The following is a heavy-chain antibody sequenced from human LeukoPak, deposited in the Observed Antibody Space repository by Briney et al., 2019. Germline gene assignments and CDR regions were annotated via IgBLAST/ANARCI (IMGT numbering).Heavy chain of an antibody. D-gene: IGHD6-13*01. CDR3: ARSQSSSLIDY. V-gene: IGHV3-33*01. CDR2: TWYDGTSK. J-gene: IGHJ4*02. Sequence: PGGSLRLSCAASGFSLSAYGVHWVRQAPGKGLEWVAVTWYDGTSKDYADSVKGRFTFSRDNSKNTLYLQMNSLTVEDTAVYYCARSQSSSLIDYWGQGTLVTVSS. CDR1: GFSLSAYG.